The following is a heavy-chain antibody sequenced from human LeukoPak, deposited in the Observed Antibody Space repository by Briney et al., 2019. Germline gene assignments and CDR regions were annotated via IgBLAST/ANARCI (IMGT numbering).Heavy chain of an antibody. CDR3: ARDRGSYPYYFDV. CDR1: GFTFSSYW. CDR2: INSDGGST. Sequence: GGSLRLSCAASGFTFSSYWMHWVRHAPGKGLVWISRINSDGGSTNYADSVKGRFTISRDNAKNTLYLQMSSLRAEDTAVYYCARDRGSYPYYFDVWGQGTLVTVSS. V-gene: IGHV3-74*01. D-gene: IGHD1-26*01. J-gene: IGHJ4*02.